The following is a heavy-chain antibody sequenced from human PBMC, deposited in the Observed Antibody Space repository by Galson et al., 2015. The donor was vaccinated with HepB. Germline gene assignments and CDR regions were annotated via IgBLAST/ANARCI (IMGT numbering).Heavy chain of an antibody. CDR1: GFTFSDYY. Sequence: SLRLSCAASGFTFSDYYMSWTRQAPGKGLEWVSYISSSSSYTNYADSVKGRFTISRDNAKNSLYVQMNSLRAEDTAVYYCARERGIVVVTTGAFDIWGQGTMVAVSS. J-gene: IGHJ3*02. D-gene: IGHD3-22*01. CDR3: ARERGIVVVTTGAFDI. V-gene: IGHV3-11*05. CDR2: ISSSSSYT.